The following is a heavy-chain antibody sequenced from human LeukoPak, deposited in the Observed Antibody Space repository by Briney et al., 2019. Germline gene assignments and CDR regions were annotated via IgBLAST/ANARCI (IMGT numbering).Heavy chain of an antibody. CDR2: ISSSSSYI. Sequence: PGGSLRLSCAASRFTFSSYSMNWVRQAPGKGLGWVSSISSSSSYIYYADSVKGRFTISRDNAKNSLYLQMNSLRAEDTVLYYCARDWPRDNDALDMWAQGTVVTVSS. J-gene: IGHJ3*02. CDR3: ARDWPRDNDALDM. D-gene: IGHD2-21*02. CDR1: RFTFSSYS. V-gene: IGHV3-21*01.